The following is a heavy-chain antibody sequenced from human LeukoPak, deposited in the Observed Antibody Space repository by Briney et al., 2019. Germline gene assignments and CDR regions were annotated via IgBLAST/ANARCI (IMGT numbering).Heavy chain of an antibody. CDR3: ATKAVALPV. V-gene: IGHV3-23*01. CDR2: VSGTGGST. CDR1: GFSFTNYA. D-gene: IGHD6-19*01. Sequence: PGGSLRLSCAASGFSFTNYAMNWVRQAPGKGLEWVATVSGTGGSTYYTDSVKGRFTISRDNSKNTLYLQMNSLRAEDTAVYYCATKAVALPVWGQGTLVTVSS. J-gene: IGHJ4*02.